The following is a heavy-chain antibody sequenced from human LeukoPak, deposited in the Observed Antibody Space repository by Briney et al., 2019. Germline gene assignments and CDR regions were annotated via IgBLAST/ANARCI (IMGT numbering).Heavy chain of an antibody. Sequence: SETLSLTCAVYGGSFSGYYWSWIRQPPGKGLEWIGEINHSGSTNYNPSHKSRVTISVDTSKNQFSLKLNSVTAADTAVYYCARGSQGLPSWGQGTLATVSS. J-gene: IGHJ4*02. D-gene: IGHD2-2*01. CDR2: INHSGST. CDR1: GGSFSGYY. CDR3: ARGSQGLPS. V-gene: IGHV4-34*01.